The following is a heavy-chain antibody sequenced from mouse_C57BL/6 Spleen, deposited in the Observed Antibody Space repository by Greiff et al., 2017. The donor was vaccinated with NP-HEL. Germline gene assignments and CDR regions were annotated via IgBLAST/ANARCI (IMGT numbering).Heavy chain of an antibody. CDR2: ISSDSSTI. J-gene: IGHJ1*03. CDR1: GFTFSDYG. CDR3: AKSRRYFDV. V-gene: IGHV5-17*01. Sequence: EVQRVESGGDLVKPGGSLKLSCAASGFTFSDYGMHWVRQAPEKGLEWVAYISSDSSTIYYADTVKGRFTISRDNAKNTLFLQMTSLRSEDTAMYYCAKSRRYFDVWGTGTTVTVSS.